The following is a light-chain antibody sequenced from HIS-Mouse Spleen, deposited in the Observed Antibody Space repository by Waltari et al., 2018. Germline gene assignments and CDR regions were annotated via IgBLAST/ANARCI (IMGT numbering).Light chain of an antibody. CDR2: EGS. J-gene: IGLJ2*01. CDR3: CSDAGSSTFVV. V-gene: IGLV2-23*03. Sequence: QSALTQPASVSGSPGQSITISCTGTSSDVGRYNLVSWYQQHPGKAPKLMIYEGSKRPSGVSNRLSGSKSGNTASLTISGLQAEDEADYYCCSDAGSSTFVVFGGGTKLTVL. CDR1: SSDVGRYNL.